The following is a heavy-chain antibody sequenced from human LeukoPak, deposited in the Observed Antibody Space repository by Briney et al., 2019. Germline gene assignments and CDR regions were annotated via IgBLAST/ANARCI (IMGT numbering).Heavy chain of an antibody. CDR1: GFTFSNYG. J-gene: IGHJ4*02. V-gene: IGHV3-30*02. CDR3: AKDRGAVAASDY. D-gene: IGHD6-19*01. Sequence: GGSLRLSCAASGFTFSNYGMHWVRQAPGKGLEWVAFIRYDGSNKYYADSVKGRFTISRDNSKNTLYLQMNSLRAEDTAVYYCAKDRGAVAASDYWGQGTLVTVSS. CDR2: IRYDGSNK.